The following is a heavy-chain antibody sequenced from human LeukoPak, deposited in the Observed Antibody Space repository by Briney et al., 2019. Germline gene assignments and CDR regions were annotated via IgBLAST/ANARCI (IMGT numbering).Heavy chain of an antibody. CDR3: ARLGSGSYERVPNLLPFDY. CDR2: ISAYNGNT. Sequence: ASVTVSCKASGYTFTSYGISWVRRAPGQGLEWMGWISAYNGNTNYAQKLQGRVTMTTDTSTSTAYMELRSLRSDDTAVYYCARLGSGSYERVPNLLPFDYWGQGTLVTVPS. D-gene: IGHD3-10*01. V-gene: IGHV1-18*01. J-gene: IGHJ4*02. CDR1: GYTFTSYG.